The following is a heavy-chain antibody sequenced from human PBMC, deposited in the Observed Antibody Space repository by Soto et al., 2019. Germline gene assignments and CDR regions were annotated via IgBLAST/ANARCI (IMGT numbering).Heavy chain of an antibody. J-gene: IGHJ4*02. CDR1: GFTFSNYG. D-gene: IGHD1-26*01. CDR2: IYYDGSNK. Sequence: QVQLVESGGGVVQPGRSLRLSCAASGFTFSNYGMHWVRQAPGKGLEWVAAIYYDGSNKEYADSVKGRFTISRDNSKNTLFLQMDSVRAEDTGVYYCARDATSGSYSRLDDWGQGNLVTVSS. V-gene: IGHV3-33*01. CDR3: ARDATSGSYSRLDD.